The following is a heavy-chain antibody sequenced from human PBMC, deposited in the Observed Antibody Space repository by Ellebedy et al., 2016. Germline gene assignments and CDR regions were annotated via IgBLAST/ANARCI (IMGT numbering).Heavy chain of an antibody. CDR1: GFPYIAYW. CDR3: ARERVGSFSTFDA. D-gene: IGHD1-26*01. V-gene: IGHV3-7*04. Sequence: GESLKISXAASGFPYIAYWMSWVRQTPGGGLEWVANIGKDGGDKYYMDSVTGRFTISRDNAKNSLYLQMNNLRVADTAVYYCARERVGSFSTFDAWGRGILVTVAS. CDR2: IGKDGGDK. J-gene: IGHJ5*02.